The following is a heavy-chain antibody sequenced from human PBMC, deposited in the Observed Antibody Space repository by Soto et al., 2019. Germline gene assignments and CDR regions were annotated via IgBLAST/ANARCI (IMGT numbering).Heavy chain of an antibody. V-gene: IGHV4-59*01. Sequence: SETLSLTCTVSGGSISSYYWSWIRQPPGKGLEWIGYIYYSGSTNYNPSLKSRVTISVDTSKNQFSLKLSSVTAADTAVYYCARTRAMAPFDYWGQGTLVTVSS. CDR2: IYYSGST. J-gene: IGHJ4*02. CDR3: ARTRAMAPFDY. CDR1: GGSISSYY. D-gene: IGHD2-2*01.